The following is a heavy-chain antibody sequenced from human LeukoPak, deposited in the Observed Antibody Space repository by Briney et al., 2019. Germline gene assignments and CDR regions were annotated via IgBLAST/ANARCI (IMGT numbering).Heavy chain of an antibody. Sequence: GRSLRPSCAASGFTFSSYAMHWVRQAPGKGLEWVAVISYDGSNKYYADSVTGRFTISRDNSKNTLYLQMNSLRAEDTAVYYCAREGLTYYYGSGSYSLWGQGTLVTVSS. D-gene: IGHD3-10*01. CDR1: GFTFSSYA. V-gene: IGHV3-30*01. CDR2: ISYDGSNK. CDR3: AREGLTYYYGSGSYSL. J-gene: IGHJ4*02.